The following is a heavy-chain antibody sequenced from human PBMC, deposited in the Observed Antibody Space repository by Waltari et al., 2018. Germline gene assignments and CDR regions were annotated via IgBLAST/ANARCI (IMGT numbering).Heavy chain of an antibody. CDR1: GGTFSSSA. V-gene: IGHV1-69*05. CDR2: SIPIFGTA. Sequence: QVQLVQSGAEVKKPGSSVKVSCKASGGTFSSSAISWVRQAPGQGLEWMGGSIPIFGTANYAQKFQGRVTITTDESTSTAYMELSSLRSEDTAVYYCASQRFGGLDAFDIWGQGTMVTVSS. J-gene: IGHJ3*02. D-gene: IGHD3-10*01. CDR3: ASQRFGGLDAFDI.